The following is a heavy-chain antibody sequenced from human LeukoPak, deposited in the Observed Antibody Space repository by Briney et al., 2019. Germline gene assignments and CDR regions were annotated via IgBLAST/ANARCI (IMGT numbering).Heavy chain of an antibody. Sequence: GVSLRLSCVVSGITFSASGMHWVRQAPGKGLEWVASIRSDGSNKFYADSVKGRFTISRDDSKNTVYLQMNSLRVEDTALYYCAEDKGTSYFDSWGQGTLVTVSS. D-gene: IGHD1-1*01. J-gene: IGHJ4*02. CDR3: AEDKGTSYFDS. V-gene: IGHV3-30*02. CDR2: IRSDGSNK. CDR1: GITFSASG.